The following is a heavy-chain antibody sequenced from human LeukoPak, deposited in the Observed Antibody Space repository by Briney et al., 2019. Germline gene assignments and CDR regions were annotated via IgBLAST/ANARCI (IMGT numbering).Heavy chain of an antibody. J-gene: IGHJ4*02. D-gene: IGHD6-13*01. CDR1: GFTFSSYA. CDR3: ARRIAAAGTCFDY. Sequence: GGSLRLSCAASGFTFSSYAMSWVRQAPGKGLEWVSAISGSGGSTYYADSVKGRFTISRDNSKNTLYLRMNSLRAEDTAVYYCARRIAAAGTCFDYWGQGTLVTVSS. V-gene: IGHV3-23*01. CDR2: ISGSGGST.